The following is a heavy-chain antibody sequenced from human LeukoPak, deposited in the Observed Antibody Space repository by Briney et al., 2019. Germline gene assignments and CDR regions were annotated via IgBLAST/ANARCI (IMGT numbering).Heavy chain of an antibody. J-gene: IGHJ4*02. CDR1: GFTFSNAW. CDR2: IKSKTDGRTT. D-gene: IGHD3-10*01. CDR3: TTVSLWFGELFYY. V-gene: IGHV3-15*01. Sequence: TGGSLRLSCAASGFTFSNAWMSWVRQAPGEGLEWVGRIKSKTDGRTTDYAAPVTGRFTISRDDSKNTLYLQMNSLKTEDTAVYYCTTVSLWFGELFYYWGQGTLVTVSS.